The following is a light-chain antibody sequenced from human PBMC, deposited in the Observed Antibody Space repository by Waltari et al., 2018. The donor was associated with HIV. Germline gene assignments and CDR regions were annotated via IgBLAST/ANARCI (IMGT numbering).Light chain of an antibody. J-gene: IGKJ4*01. V-gene: IGKV2-24*01. Sequence: EIVLTQTPLFSPVTLGQPASISCRSSQSLLHSDGTTYLSWLHQRPGQPPRRLIYKVSQRFSGVPDRFSGSGAGTDFTLEISRVEADDVGIYYCMQATQYPRLTFGGGTKVEIK. CDR2: KVS. CDR3: MQATQYPRLT. CDR1: QSLLHSDGTTY.